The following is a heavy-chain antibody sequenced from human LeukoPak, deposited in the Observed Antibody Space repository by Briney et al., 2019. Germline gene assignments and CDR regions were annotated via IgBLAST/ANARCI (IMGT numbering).Heavy chain of an antibody. CDR2: IYYSGST. D-gene: IGHD3-3*02. Sequence: SETLSLTCTVSGGSISSGGYYCTWLRQHPGKGLEWIVDIYYSGSTYYNPSLKSRVTISIDTSKNQFSLELRSVTAADTAVYYCARGGIFVVVPPGDYGVDVWGQGTTVTVSS. V-gene: IGHV4-31*03. CDR3: ARGGIFVVVPPGDYGVDV. CDR1: GGSISSGGYY. J-gene: IGHJ6*02.